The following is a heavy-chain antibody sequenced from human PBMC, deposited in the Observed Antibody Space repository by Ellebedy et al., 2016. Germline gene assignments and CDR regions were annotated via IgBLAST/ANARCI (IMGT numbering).Heavy chain of an antibody. V-gene: IGHV5-51*01. D-gene: IGHD1-26*01. CDR3: LRLPVGTTVGAVDY. J-gene: IGHJ4*02. Sequence: GGSLRLXXKGSGYTFSRNWIAWLRQMPGKGLEWMGIIYPGDSDTRYSPSFQGQVTISADKSISTAYLQWSSLKASDTAMYYCLRLPVGTTVGAVDYWGQGTLVTVSS. CDR1: GYTFSRNW. CDR2: IYPGDSDT.